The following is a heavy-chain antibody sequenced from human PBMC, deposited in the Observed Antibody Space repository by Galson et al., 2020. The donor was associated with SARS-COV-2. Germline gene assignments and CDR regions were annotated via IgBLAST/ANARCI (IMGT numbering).Heavy chain of an antibody. J-gene: IGHJ6*02. CDR1: GYTFTSYG. D-gene: IGHD3-16*01. V-gene: IGHV1-18*01. CDR2: ISAYNGNT. Sequence: ASVKVSCKASGYTFTSYGISWVRQAPGQGLEWMGWISAYNGNTNYAQKLQGRVTMTTDTSTSTAYMELRSLRSDDTAVYYCARERGSDYYYGMDVWGQGTTVTVSS. CDR3: ARERGSDYYYGMDV.